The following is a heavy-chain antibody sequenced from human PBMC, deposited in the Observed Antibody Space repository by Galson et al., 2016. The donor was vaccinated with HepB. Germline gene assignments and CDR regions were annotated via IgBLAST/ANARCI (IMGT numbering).Heavy chain of an antibody. V-gene: IGHV6-1*01. CDR3: GRERRMIRDSQYYYAMDV. Sequence: CAISGDSVSSNNAAWTWIRQSPSGGLEWLGRTYYRSKWYNDYAVSVKSRKNINPDTSKNQFSLQMNSVTPEDTAVYFCGRERRMIRDSQYYYAMDVWGQGTTVTVSS. CDR1: GDSVSSNNAA. CDR2: TYYRSKWYN. D-gene: IGHD3-10*01. J-gene: IGHJ6*02.